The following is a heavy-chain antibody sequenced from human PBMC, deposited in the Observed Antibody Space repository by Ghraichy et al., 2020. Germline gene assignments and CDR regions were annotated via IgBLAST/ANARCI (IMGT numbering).Heavy chain of an antibody. V-gene: IGHV4-34*01. D-gene: IGHD5-24*01. J-gene: IGHJ4*02. Sequence: SQTLSLTCAVYGGSFSGYYWSWIRQPPGKGLEWIGEINHSGSTNYNPSLKSRVTISVDTSKNQFSLKLSSVTAADTAVYYCARGPSRDGYPRFRPNDYWGQGTLVTVSS. CDR3: ARGPSRDGYPRFRPNDY. CDR2: INHSGST. CDR1: GGSFSGYY.